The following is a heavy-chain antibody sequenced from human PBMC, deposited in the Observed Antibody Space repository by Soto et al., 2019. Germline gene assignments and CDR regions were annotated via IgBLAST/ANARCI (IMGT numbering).Heavy chain of an antibody. CDR1: GGSISSDYYY. J-gene: IGHJ4*02. CDR3: AGELSNSPEYFAF. CDR2: IYYSGRT. D-gene: IGHD6-6*01. Sequence: SETLSLTCTVSGGSISSDYYYWSWIRQPPGKGLEWIGYIYYSGRTAYNPSLKSRIIISIDTSKNQFSLSLNSLNAADTAVYYCAGELSNSPEYFAFRGLGTLVAVSS. V-gene: IGHV4-30-4*01.